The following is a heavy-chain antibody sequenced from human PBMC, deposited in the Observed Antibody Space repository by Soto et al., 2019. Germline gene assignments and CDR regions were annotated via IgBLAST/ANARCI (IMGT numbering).Heavy chain of an antibody. J-gene: IGHJ6*03. V-gene: IGHV1-8*01. CDR3: ARGPNSSGWYSFYHYYYMDV. CDR2: MNPNSGNT. CDR1: GYTFTSYD. D-gene: IGHD6-19*01. Sequence: EASVKVSCKASGYTFTSYDINWVRQATGQGLEWMGWMNPNSGNTGYAQKFQGRVTMTRNTSISTAYMELSSLRSEDTAVYYCARGPNSSGWYSFYHYYYMDVWGKGTTVTVSS.